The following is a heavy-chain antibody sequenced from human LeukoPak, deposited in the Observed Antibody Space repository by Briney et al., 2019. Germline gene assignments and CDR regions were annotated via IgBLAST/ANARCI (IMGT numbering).Heavy chain of an antibody. V-gene: IGHV3-23*01. J-gene: IGHJ4*02. CDR2: ILGSGGST. Sequence: GASLRLSCAAPGFTFSNYAMSWVRQAPGKGLEWVSAILGSGGSTYYADSVKGRFTVSRDNSKSPLYLQMNSLRAEDTALYYCAKWGDYDVLTGYYVPDYWGQGTLVTVSS. D-gene: IGHD3-9*01. CDR1: GFTFSNYA. CDR3: AKWGDYDVLTGYYVPDY.